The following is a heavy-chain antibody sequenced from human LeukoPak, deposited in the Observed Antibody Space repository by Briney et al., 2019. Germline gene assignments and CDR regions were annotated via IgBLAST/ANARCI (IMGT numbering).Heavy chain of an antibody. CDR1: GFTFTSYV. V-gene: IGHV3-23*01. D-gene: IGHD6-13*01. J-gene: IGHJ6*02. CDR2: ISGSGGST. Sequence: GGSLRLSCAASGFTFTSYVMRWARPAPGKGLDWVSAISGSGGSTYYADSVKGRFTISRDNSKNTLYLQMNSLRAEDTAVYYCAKDGTLYGMDVWGQGTTVTVSS. CDR3: AKDGTLYGMDV.